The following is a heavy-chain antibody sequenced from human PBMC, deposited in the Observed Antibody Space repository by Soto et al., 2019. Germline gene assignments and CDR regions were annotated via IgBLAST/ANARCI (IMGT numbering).Heavy chain of an antibody. V-gene: IGHV3-48*03. D-gene: IGHD6-19*01. J-gene: IGHJ6*02. CDR1: GFTFSSYE. CDR3: ARGGWYNYYYGMDV. CDR2: ISSSGSTI. Sequence: LRLSCAASGFTFSSYEMNWVRQAPGKGLEWVSYISSSGSTIYYADSVKGRFTISRDNAKNSLYLQMNSLRAEDTAVYYCARGGWYNYYYGMDVWGQGTTVTVSS.